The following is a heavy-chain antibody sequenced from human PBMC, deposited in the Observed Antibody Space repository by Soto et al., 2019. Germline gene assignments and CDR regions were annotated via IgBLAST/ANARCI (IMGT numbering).Heavy chain of an antibody. CDR1: GYTFTSYG. D-gene: IGHD2-15*01. J-gene: IGHJ5*02. V-gene: IGHV1-18*01. CDR3: ARDVKNIVVVVAAGCSWWIDP. Sequence: ASVKVSCKASGYTFTSYGISWVRQAPGQGLEWMGWISAYNGNTNYAQKLQGRVTMTTDTSTSTAYMELRSLRSDDTAVYYCARDVKNIVVVVAAGCSWWIDPWGQGTLVTVSS. CDR2: ISAYNGNT.